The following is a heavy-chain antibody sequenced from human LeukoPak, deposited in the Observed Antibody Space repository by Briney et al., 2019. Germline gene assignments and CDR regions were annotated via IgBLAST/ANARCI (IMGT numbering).Heavy chain of an antibody. CDR3: TTGTTDIVVVPAAPSAFDI. D-gene: IGHD2-2*01. Sequence: GGSLRLSCAASGFTFCNAWMSWVRQAPGKGLEWVGRIKSTTDGGTTDYAAPVKGRFTISRDDSKNTLYLQMNSLKTEDTAVYYCTTGTTDIVVVPAAPSAFDIWGQGTMVTVSS. J-gene: IGHJ3*02. V-gene: IGHV3-15*01. CDR2: IKSTTDGGTT. CDR1: GFTFCNAW.